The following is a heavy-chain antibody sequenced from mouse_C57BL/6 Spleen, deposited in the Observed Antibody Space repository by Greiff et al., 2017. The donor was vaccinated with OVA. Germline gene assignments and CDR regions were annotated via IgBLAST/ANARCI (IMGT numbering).Heavy chain of an antibody. J-gene: IGHJ4*01. Sequence: VMLVESGRGLVQPSQSLSITCTVSGFSLTSYGVNWVRQSPGKGLEWLGVIWSGGSTDYNAAFISRLSISKNNTKSQVFFKKNSRQADDTAIYYCAGTTMITTRYYYAMDYWGQGTSVTVSS. CDR2: IWSGGST. V-gene: IGHV2-2*01. CDR3: AGTTMITTRYYYAMDY. CDR1: GFSLTSYG. D-gene: IGHD2-4*01.